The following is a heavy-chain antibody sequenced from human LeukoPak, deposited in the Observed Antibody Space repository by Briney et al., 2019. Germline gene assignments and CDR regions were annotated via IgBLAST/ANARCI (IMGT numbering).Heavy chain of an antibody. J-gene: IGHJ5*02. CDR3: ARGATTFGVVISAILFDP. CDR2: IYYSGST. Sequence: PSETLSLTCTVSGGSISSGGYYWSWIRQHPGKGLEWIGYIYYSGSTYYNPSLKSRVTISVDTSKNQFSLKLSSVTAADTAVYYCARGATTFGVVISAILFDPWGQGTLVTVSS. D-gene: IGHD3-3*01. CDR1: GGSISSGGYY. V-gene: IGHV4-31*03.